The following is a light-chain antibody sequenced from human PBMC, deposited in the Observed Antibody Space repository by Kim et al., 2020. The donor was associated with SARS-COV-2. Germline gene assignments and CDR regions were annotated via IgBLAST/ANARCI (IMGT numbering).Light chain of an antibody. V-gene: IGKV1-5*01. J-gene: IGKJ1*01. Sequence: DIQMTQSPSTLSASIGDRVTITCRASQSISSWSAWYQQKPGKAPKLLIYDASSLESGVPSRFSGSGSGTEFTLTISSLQPDDFATYYCQQYNDYLWTFGQGTKVDIK. CDR1: QSISSW. CDR3: QQYNDYLWT. CDR2: DAS.